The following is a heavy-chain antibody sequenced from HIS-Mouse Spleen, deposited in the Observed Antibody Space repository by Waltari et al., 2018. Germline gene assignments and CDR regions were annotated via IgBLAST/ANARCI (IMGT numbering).Heavy chain of an antibody. J-gene: IGHJ4*02. CDR2: IDWDDDK. V-gene: IGHV2-70*15. CDR3: ARIAEGYTSGWYAFDY. CDR1: GFSLSTSGIF. Sequence: QVTLRESVPALVKPTQTLTLTCTFSGFSLSTSGIFVSWIGQPPGKALEWLARIDWDDDKYYSTSLKTRLTISRDTSKNQVVLTMTNMDPLDTATYYCARIAEGYTSGWYAFDYWGQGTLVTVSS. D-gene: IGHD6-19*01.